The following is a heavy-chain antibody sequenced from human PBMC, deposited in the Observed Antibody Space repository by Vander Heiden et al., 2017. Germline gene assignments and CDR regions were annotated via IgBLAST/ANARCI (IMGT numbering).Heavy chain of an antibody. Sequence: QVQLVQSGAEVKKPGASVKVSCKASGYTFQDYYIYWVRQAPGQGLEWVAWINPNSGNTNSAQNFQGRVSLTRDTSISTAYMELSSLRSDDAAVYYCARGPIVVPAAPYFDHWGQGTLVTVSS. CDR2: INPNSGNT. CDR1: GYTFQDYY. V-gene: IGHV1-2*02. CDR3: ARGPIVVPAAPYFDH. D-gene: IGHD2-2*01. J-gene: IGHJ4*02.